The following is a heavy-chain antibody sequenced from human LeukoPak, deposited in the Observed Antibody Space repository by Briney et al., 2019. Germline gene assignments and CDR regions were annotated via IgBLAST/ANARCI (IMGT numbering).Heavy chain of an antibody. J-gene: IGHJ3*02. CDR1: GFTFSSYD. CDR2: ISYDGSRK. V-gene: IGHV3-30*18. CDR3: AKYAYNWNAPDGFDM. Sequence: GGSLRLSCAASGFTFSSYDMHWVRQAPGKGLEWVAVISYDGSRKHYGDSVKGRFTISRDNSESTLFLQMSSLRTDDTSLYFCAKYAYNWNAPDGFDMWGQGTMVIVSS. D-gene: IGHD1-1*01.